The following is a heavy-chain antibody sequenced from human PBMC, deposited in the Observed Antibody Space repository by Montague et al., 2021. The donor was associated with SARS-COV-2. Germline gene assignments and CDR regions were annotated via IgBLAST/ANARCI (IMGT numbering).Heavy chain of an antibody. Sequence: SETLSLTCIVSGGSISSSSYHWGWIRQPPGKGLEWIGTIYYSGSTYYXXXLKSRVTISVDTSKNQFSLKLNSVTAADTAVYYCARLRYYGGNSGFQGLVDYWGQGALVTVSS. CDR3: ARLRYYGGNSGFQGLVDY. CDR2: IYYSGST. CDR1: GGSISSSSYH. J-gene: IGHJ4*02. D-gene: IGHD4-23*01. V-gene: IGHV4-39*01.